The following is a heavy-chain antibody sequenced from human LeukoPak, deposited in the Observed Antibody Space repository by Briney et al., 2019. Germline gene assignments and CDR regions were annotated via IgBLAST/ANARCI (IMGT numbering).Heavy chain of an antibody. Sequence: SETLSLTCTVSGGSISSSSYYWGWIRQPPGKGLEWIGSIYYSGGTYYNPSLKSRVTISVDTSKNQFSLKLSSVTAADTAVYYCAIRTPQEWAAYYFDYSGQGTLVTVSS. J-gene: IGHJ4*02. CDR3: AIRTPQEWAAYYFDY. D-gene: IGHD3-3*01. CDR1: GGSISSSSYY. V-gene: IGHV4-39*07. CDR2: IYYSGGT.